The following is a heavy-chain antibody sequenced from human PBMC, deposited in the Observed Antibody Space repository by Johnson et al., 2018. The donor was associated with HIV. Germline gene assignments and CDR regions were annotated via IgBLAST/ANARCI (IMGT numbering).Heavy chain of an antibody. V-gene: IGHV3-23*04. CDR3: AKDRVGGYCSGCSCPVAFDI. CDR2: FSGSDNHT. CDR1: GFTFSNYA. J-gene: IGHJ3*02. Sequence: VQLVESGGGLVQPGGSLRLSCAASGFTFSNYAMNWVRQAPGKGLEWVSAFSGSDNHTYYADSVKGRITIHRDNSKNTLYLQMNSLRAEDTAVYYCAKDRVGGYCSGCSCPVAFDIWGPGTMVTVSS. D-gene: IGHD2-15*01.